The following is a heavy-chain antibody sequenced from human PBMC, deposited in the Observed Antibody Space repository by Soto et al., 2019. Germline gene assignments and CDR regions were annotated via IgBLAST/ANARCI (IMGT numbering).Heavy chain of an antibody. J-gene: IGHJ4*02. D-gene: IGHD3-10*01. CDR2: IYSGGYT. CDR3: ATHPGGGGY. Sequence: EVQLVESGGGLIQPGGSLRFSCAVSGFTVSNNYMSWVRQAPGKGLEGVSVIYSGGYTAYGDSVKGRFTISRDNSKNTLFLKMKSRGAADPAVFSWATHPGGGGYWGQGTLVTVSS. V-gene: IGHV3-53*01. CDR1: GFTVSNNY.